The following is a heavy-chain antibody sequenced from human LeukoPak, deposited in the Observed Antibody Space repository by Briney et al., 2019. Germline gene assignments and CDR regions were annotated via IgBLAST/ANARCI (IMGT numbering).Heavy chain of an antibody. CDR3: AREVGTPRAFDI. D-gene: IGHD1-26*01. CDR2: ISYDGSNK. J-gene: IGHJ3*02. CDR1: GFTFSSYA. V-gene: IGHV3-30-3*01. Sequence: GGSLRLSCAASGFTFSSYAMHWVRQAPGKGLEWVAVISYDGSNKYYADTVKGRFTISRDNSKNTLYLQMNSLRAEDTAIYYCAREVGTPRAFDIWGQGTMVTVSS.